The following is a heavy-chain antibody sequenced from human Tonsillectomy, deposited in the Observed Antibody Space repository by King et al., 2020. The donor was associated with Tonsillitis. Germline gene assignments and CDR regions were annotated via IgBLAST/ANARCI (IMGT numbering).Heavy chain of an antibody. Sequence: VQLQQWGAGLLKPSETLSLTCAVYGGSFSCYYWSWIRQPPGKGLAWIGEINHSGSTNYNPSLKSPVTISVETSKNQFSLKLRSVTAADTAVYYCAREPTTVTTRAFDIWGQGTMVTVSS. CDR1: GGSFSCYY. V-gene: IGHV4-34*01. CDR2: INHSGST. CDR3: AREPTTVTTRAFDI. J-gene: IGHJ3*02. D-gene: IGHD4-17*01.